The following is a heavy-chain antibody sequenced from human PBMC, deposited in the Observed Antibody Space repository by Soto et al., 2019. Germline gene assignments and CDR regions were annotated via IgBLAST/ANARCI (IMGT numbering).Heavy chain of an antibody. CDR3: AKVRLYCSSTSCPSALDP. J-gene: IGHJ5*02. V-gene: IGHV1-24*01. D-gene: IGHD2-2*01. CDR1: GYTLTEVS. Sequence: ASVKVSCKVSGYTLTEVSMHWVRQAPGKGLEWMGGFDPEDGETIYAQKFQGRVTMTEDTSTDTAYMELSSLRAEDTAVYYCAKVRLYCSSTSCPSALDPWGQGTLVTVS. CDR2: FDPEDGET.